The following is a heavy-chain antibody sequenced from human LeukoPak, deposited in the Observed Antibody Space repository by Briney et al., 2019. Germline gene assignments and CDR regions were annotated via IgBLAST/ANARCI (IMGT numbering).Heavy chain of an antibody. CDR1: GYTFTGYY. D-gene: IGHD3-16*02. J-gene: IGHJ5*02. CDR3: ARERGSPYDYVWGSYRSAWFDP. CDR2: INAGNGNT. V-gene: IGHV1-3*01. Sequence: ASVKVSCKASGYTFTGYYMHWVRQAPGQRLEWMGWINAGNGNTKYSQKFQGRVTITRDTSASTAYMELSSLRSEDTAVYYCARERGSPYDYVWGSYRSAWFDPWGQGTLVTVSS.